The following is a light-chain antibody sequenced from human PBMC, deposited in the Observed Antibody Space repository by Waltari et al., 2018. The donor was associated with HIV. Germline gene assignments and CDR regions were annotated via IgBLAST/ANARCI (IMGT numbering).Light chain of an antibody. CDR2: DVS. J-gene: IGLJ3*02. CDR1: NIDVGNYNL. V-gene: IGLV2-23*02. Sequence: QSPLTQPASVSGNPGQSVTITCTGTNIDVGNYNLVSWYQQHPGKAPKLLIYDVSKRPSGVSRRFSSSKSGHWASLTISGLLADDESYYFGLTCVSDSGTWKFGGGTYLTV. CDR3: LTCVSDSGTWK.